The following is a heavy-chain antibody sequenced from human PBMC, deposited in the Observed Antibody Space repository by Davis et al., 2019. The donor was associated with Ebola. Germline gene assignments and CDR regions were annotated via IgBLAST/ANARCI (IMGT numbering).Heavy chain of an antibody. Sequence: GESLKISCVASGFTFSNYGMNWVRQAPGKGLEWIAFISHDGRNIPYAGSVWGRFTISRDNPGNTVYLQMNSLRPEDTAVYYCARDSRLWFTLQDAFDVWGQGTMVMVSS. V-gene: IGHV3-30*03. CDR2: ISHDGRNI. CDR3: ARDSRLWFTLQDAFDV. D-gene: IGHD5-18*01. J-gene: IGHJ3*01. CDR1: GFTFSNYG.